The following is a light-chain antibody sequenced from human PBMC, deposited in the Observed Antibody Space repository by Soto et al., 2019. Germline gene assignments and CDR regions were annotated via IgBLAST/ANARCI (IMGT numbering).Light chain of an antibody. CDR1: QSVSSSY. V-gene: IGKV3-20*01. J-gene: IGKJ3*01. CDR3: QQYPSSRLFT. Sequence: EIVLTQSPGTLSLSPGERATLSCRASQSVSSSYLAWYQQKPGQAPRLLIYGASSRATGIPDRFSGRGSGTDFCLSISRVEPEDSAVYYCQQYPSSRLFTFGPGTKVDIK. CDR2: GAS.